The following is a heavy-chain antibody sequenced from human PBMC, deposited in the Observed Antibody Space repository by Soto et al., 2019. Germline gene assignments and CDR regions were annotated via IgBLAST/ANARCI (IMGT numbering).Heavy chain of an antibody. V-gene: IGHV3-23*01. D-gene: IGHD4-4*01. Sequence: GGSLSLSCAASGFAFSNYAMSWVRQAPGKGLEWVSAILGSGGSAYYADSVKGRFTISRDNSKNTLYLEMNSLRPEDTAVYYCARMDNYWVLFYDLDVWGQGTTVTVSS. CDR1: GFAFSNYA. CDR2: ILGSGGSA. CDR3: ARMDNYWVLFYDLDV. J-gene: IGHJ6*02.